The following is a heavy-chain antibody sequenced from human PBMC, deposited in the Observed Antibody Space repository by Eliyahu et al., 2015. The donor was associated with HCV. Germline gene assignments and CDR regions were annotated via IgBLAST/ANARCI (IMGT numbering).Heavy chain of an antibody. CDR1: GGXFSSYA. V-gene: IGHV1-69*04. CDR3: APICSGGSCYSYFDY. J-gene: IGHJ4*02. D-gene: IGHD2-15*01. CDR2: IIPILGIA. Sequence: QVQLVQSGAEVKKPGSSVXVSCKASGGXFSSYAISWXRQAPGQGLEWMGRIIPILGIANYAQKFQGRVTITADKSTSTAYMELSSLRSEDTAVYYCAPICSGGSCYSYFDYWGQGTLVTVSS.